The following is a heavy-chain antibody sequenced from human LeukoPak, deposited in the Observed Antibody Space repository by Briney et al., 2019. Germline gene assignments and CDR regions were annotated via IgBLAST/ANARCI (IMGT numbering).Heavy chain of an antibody. CDR2: IYNSEST. CDR3: ARYYGSGKYFDY. Sequence: SETLSLTCTVSGGSISSRSYYWGWIRQPPGKGLEWIGSIYNSESTYYNPSLKSRVTISVDTSKNQLSLKLSSVTAADTAVYYCARYYGSGKYFDYWGQGTLVTVSS. V-gene: IGHV4-39*07. J-gene: IGHJ4*02. CDR1: GGSISSRSYY. D-gene: IGHD3-10*01.